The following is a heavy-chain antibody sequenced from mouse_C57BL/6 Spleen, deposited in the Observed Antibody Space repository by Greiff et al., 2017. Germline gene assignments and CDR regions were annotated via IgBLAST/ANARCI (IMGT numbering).Heavy chain of an antibody. J-gene: IGHJ4*01. CDR2: IDPNSGGT. V-gene: IGHV1-72*01. Sequence: VQLQQPGAELVKPGASVKLSCKASGYTFTSYWMHWVKQRPGRGLEWIGRIDPNSGGTKYNEKFKSKATLTVDKPSSTAYMQLSSLTSEDSAVYYCARSTYLSYGGRGDMDDWGKGTSVTVSS. CDR3: ARSTYLSYGGRGDMDD. CDR1: GYTFTSYW. D-gene: IGHD1-1*01.